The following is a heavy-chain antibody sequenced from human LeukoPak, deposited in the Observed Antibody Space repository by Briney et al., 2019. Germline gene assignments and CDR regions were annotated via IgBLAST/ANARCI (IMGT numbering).Heavy chain of an antibody. V-gene: IGHV3-30-3*01. D-gene: IGHD3-22*01. CDR1: GFTFSSYA. J-gene: IGHJ6*02. CDR2: ISYDGSNK. CDR3: ARTPFTYYYDSSGYPLYYYYGMDV. Sequence: GGSLRLSCAASGFTFSSYAMHWVRQAPGKGLEWVAVISYDGSNKYYADSVKGRFTISRDNSKNTLYLQMNSLRAEDTAVYYYARTPFTYYYDSSGYPLYYYYGMDVWGQGTTVTVSS.